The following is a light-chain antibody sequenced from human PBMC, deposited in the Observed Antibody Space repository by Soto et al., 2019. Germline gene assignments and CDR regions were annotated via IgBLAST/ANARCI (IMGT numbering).Light chain of an antibody. CDR2: TNT. CDR1: SSNFGRHT. Sequence: QSVLTQPPSAYGTPGQSVTMSCSGSSSNFGRHTVSWYQQLPGTAPRLLIYTNTQRPSGVPDRFSGSKSGNSASLTISGLQSDDEAFYHCAAWDDTLNGVVFGGGTQLTVL. CDR3: AAWDDTLNGVV. J-gene: IGLJ7*01. V-gene: IGLV1-44*01.